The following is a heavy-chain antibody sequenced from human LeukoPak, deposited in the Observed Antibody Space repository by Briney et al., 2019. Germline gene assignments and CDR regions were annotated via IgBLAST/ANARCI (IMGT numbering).Heavy chain of an antibody. V-gene: IGHV1-69*04. CDR3: ARAPNFWSGYYFDY. Sequence: SVKVSCKASGGTFSSYATSWVRQAPGQGLEWMGRIIPILGIANYAQKFQGRVTITADKSTSTAYMELSSLRSEDTAVYYCARAPNFWSGYYFDYWGQGTLVTVSS. J-gene: IGHJ4*02. CDR2: IIPILGIA. CDR1: GGTFSSYA. D-gene: IGHD3-3*01.